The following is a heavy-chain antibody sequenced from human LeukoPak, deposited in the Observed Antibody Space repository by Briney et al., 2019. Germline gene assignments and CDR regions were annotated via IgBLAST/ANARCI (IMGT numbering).Heavy chain of an antibody. V-gene: IGHV4-61*02. CDR2: IYTSGST. CDR1: GGSISSGSYY. CDR3: ASCGGDCYSYWYFDL. J-gene: IGHJ2*01. Sequence: SQTLSLTCTVSGGSISSGSYYWSWIRQPAGKGLEWIGRIYTSGSTNYNPSLKSRVTISVGTSKNQFSLKLSSVTAADTAVYYCASCGGDCYSYWYFDLWGRGTLVTVSS. D-gene: IGHD2-21*02.